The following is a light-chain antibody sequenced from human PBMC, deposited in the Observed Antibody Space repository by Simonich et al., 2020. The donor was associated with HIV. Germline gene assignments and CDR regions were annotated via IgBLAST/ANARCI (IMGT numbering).Light chain of an antibody. J-gene: IGKJ4*01. CDR1: QSISSW. CDR3: QQYNSYSVT. Sequence: DIQMTQSPSTLSASVGDRVTITCRASQSISSWLAWYQQKPGKAPKILIYKASNLETGVPSRFSGSGSGTEFTLTISSLQPDDFATYYCQQYNSYSVTFGGGTKVEIK. V-gene: IGKV1-5*03. CDR2: KAS.